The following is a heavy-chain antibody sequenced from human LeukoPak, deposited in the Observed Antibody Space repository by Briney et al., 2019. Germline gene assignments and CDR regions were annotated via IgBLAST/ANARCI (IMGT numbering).Heavy chain of an antibody. V-gene: IGHV3-23*01. Sequence: GGSLRLSCAASGFTFSSYAMSWVRQAPGKGLEWVSTISDSGGSTYYADSVKGRFTISRDNSKNTLCLQMNSLRAEDTAVYYCAKAHHGDYFFYFDYWGQGTLVTVSS. J-gene: IGHJ4*02. CDR2: ISDSGGST. D-gene: IGHD4-17*01. CDR3: AKAHHGDYFFYFDY. CDR1: GFTFSSYA.